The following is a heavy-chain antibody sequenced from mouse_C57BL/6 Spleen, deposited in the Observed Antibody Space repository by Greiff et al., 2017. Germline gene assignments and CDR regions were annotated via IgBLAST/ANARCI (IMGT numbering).Heavy chain of an antibody. V-gene: IGHV1-61*01. CDR2: IYPSDSET. J-gene: IGHJ2*01. Sequence: QVQLQQPGAELVRPGSSVKLSCKASGYTFTSYWMYWVKQRPGQGLEWIGNIYPSDSETHYNQKFKDKATLTVDKSSSTAYMQLSSLTSEDSAVYDCARSGDGYSYYFDYWGQGTTLTVSS. CDR3: ARSGDGYSYYFDY. CDR1: GYTFTSYW. D-gene: IGHD2-3*01.